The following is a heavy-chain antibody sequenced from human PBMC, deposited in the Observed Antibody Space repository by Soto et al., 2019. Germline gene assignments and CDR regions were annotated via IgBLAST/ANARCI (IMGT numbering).Heavy chain of an antibody. V-gene: IGHV4-31*03. D-gene: IGHD4-17*01. CDR1: GGSISSGGYY. J-gene: IGHJ5*02. CDR3: ARDRYGDTYNWFDP. Sequence: QVQLQESGPGLVKPSQTLSLTCTVSGGSISSGGYYWSWIRQHPGKGLEWIGYIYYSGSTYYNPSLKGRVTISVDTSTNQFSLKLSSVTAADTAVYYCARDRYGDTYNWFDPWGQGTLVTVSS. CDR2: IYYSGST.